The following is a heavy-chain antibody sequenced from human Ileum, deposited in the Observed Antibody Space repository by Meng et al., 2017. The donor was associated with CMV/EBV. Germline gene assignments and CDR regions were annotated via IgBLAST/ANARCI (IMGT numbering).Heavy chain of an antibody. CDR1: GDSASSNSAA. V-gene: IGHV6-1*01. Sequence: QVQPQQSGPGLGKPSQTPPLTCAISGDSASSNSAAWNWIRQSPSRGLEWLGRTYYRSKWYHDSDLSVQSRITINADTSKNQFSLHLNSVTPEDTAVYYCARATSYTPGWSRGYLDYWGQGTLVTVSS. D-gene: IGHD6-19*01. J-gene: IGHJ4*02. CDR3: ARATSYTPGWSRGYLDY. CDR2: TYYRSKWYH.